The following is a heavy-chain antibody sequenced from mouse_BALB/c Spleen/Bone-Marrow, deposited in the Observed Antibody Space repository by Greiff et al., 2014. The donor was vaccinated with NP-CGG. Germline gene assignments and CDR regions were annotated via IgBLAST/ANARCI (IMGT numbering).Heavy chain of an antibody. J-gene: IGHJ2*01. D-gene: IGHD2-1*01. CDR3: VRGNYGNYVDYFDF. V-gene: IGHV5-6-3*01. CDR1: GFTFSNYG. Sequence: EVKLVESGGGLVQPGGSLKLSCAASGFTFSNYGMSWVRQTPDKRLELAATINSDGGSTYYPDSVKGRFTIYRDTAKNTLYLQMRSLKSEETAMYYCVRGNYGNYVDYFDFWGQGTTLTVSS. CDR2: INSDGGST.